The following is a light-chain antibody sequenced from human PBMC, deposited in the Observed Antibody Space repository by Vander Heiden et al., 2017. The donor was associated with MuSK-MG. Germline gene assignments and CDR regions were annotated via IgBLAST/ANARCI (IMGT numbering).Light chain of an antibody. J-gene: IGLJ3*02. V-gene: IGLV2-14*03. Sequence: QSALTQPASVSGPPGQSITISCTGTSSDVGSYNYVSWYQQYPGEVPNLIIYDVNIRPSGVSRRFSGTKSGNTASLTIFGLQAEDEADYYCFSYTGRSSLWVFGGRTKLTVL. CDR3: FSYTGRSSLWV. CDR1: SSDVGSYNY. CDR2: DVN.